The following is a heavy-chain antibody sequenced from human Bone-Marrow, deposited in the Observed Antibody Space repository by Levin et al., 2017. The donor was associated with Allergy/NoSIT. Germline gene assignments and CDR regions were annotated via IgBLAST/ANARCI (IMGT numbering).Heavy chain of an antibody. V-gene: IGHV3-48*03. Sequence: GESLKISCVASGFTFRNYEMNWVRQAPGKGLEWVSYISSTGSTIYYADSVKGRFTISRDNAKNSLYLQMHSLRAEDTAIYYCARDGVVGTVLSDFWGQGTLVTVSS. CDR1: GFTFRNYE. J-gene: IGHJ4*02. CDR3: ARDGVVGTVLSDF. CDR2: ISSTGSTI. D-gene: IGHD6-19*01.